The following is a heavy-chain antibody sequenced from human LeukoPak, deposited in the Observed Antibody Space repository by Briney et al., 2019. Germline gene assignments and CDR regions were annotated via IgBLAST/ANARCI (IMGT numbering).Heavy chain of an antibody. D-gene: IGHD3-3*01. CDR1: GGSVTNYY. Sequence: SETLSLTCTVYGGSVTNYYWTWIRQPPGKGLEWIGEINHSGSTNYNPSLKSRVTISVDTSKNQFSLKLSSVTAADTAVYYCARNDFWSGYHLDYWGQGTLVTVSS. CDR3: ARNDFWSGYHLDY. CDR2: INHSGST. V-gene: IGHV4-34*01. J-gene: IGHJ4*02.